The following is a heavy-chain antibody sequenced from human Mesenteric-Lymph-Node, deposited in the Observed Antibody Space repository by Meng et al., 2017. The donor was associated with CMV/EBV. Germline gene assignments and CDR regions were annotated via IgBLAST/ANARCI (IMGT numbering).Heavy chain of an antibody. D-gene: IGHD6-13*01. CDR2: INPTSGGT. J-gene: IGHJ4*02. Sequence: KASGYTFTGYYMHWVRQAPGQGLDWIGRINPTSGGTNYAQKFQGRVTMTRDTSISTAYMELSRLRSDDTAVYYCARDSLAAAAGVDYWGQGTLVTVSS. V-gene: IGHV1-2*06. CDR3: ARDSLAAAAGVDY. CDR1: GYTFTGYY.